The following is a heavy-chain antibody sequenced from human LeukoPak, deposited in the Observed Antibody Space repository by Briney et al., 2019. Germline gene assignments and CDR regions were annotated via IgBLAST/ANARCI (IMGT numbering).Heavy chain of an antibody. Sequence: PGGSLRLSCAASQFTFSTYWMSWLRQAPGKGLEWGADINEDGGEKYYVDSVEGRFTISRDNANNSLFLQVNSLRAEDTAVYYCARMTGGLCDYWGQGTLVTVSS. J-gene: IGHJ4*02. V-gene: IGHV3-7*05. CDR1: QFTFSTYW. D-gene: IGHD2-15*01. CDR2: INEDGGEK. CDR3: ARMTGGLCDY.